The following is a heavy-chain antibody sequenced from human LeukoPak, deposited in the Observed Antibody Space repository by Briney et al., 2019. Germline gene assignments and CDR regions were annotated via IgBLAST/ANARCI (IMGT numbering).Heavy chain of an antibody. CDR3: ARGSGYSYGYDSLFDY. CDR1: GFTVSSNY. V-gene: IGHV3-66*01. D-gene: IGHD5-18*01. CDR2: VYSGGST. Sequence: PGGSLRLSCAASGFTVSSNYMSWVRQAPGKGLEWVSVVYSGGSTYYADSVKGRFTISRDNSKNTLYLQMNSLRDEDTAVYYCARGSGYSYGYDSLFDYWGQGTLVTVSS. J-gene: IGHJ4*02.